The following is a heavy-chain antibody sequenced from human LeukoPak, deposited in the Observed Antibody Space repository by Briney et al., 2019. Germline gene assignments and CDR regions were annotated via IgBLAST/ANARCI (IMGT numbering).Heavy chain of an antibody. CDR2: INSDGSST. V-gene: IGHV3-74*01. CDR1: GFTFSSYW. J-gene: IGHJ4*02. Sequence: PGGSLRLSCAASGFTFSSYWMHWVRQAPGKGLVWVSRINSDGSSTSYADSVKGRFTISRDNAKNTLYLQMNSLRAEDTAVYYCASSGIAVAGTRYLDYWGQGTLVTVSS. D-gene: IGHD6-19*01. CDR3: ASSGIAVAGTRYLDY.